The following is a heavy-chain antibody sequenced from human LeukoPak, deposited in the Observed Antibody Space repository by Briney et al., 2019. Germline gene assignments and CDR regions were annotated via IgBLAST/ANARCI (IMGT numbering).Heavy chain of an antibody. CDR2: INPSGGST. J-gene: IGHJ4*02. CDR1: GYTFTSYY. CDR3: ARGPKGRRDGYNFDY. D-gene: IGHD5-24*01. V-gene: IGHV1-46*01. Sequence: ASVKVSCKASGYTFTSYYMHWVRQAPGQGLEWMGIINPSGGSTSYAQKFQGRVTMTRDTSTSTVYMELSSLRSEDTAVYYCARGPKGRRDGYNFDYWGQGTLVTVSS.